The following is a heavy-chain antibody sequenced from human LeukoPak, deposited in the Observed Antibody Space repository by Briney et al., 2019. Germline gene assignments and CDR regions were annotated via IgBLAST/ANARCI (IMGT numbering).Heavy chain of an antibody. J-gene: IGHJ4*02. CDR3: ARYSGDYEADY. CDR1: GFTFSSYS. CDR2: ISSSSLYI. Sequence: PGGSLRLSCAASGFTFSSYSMNWVRQAPGKGLEWVSSISSSSLYIYYADSVKGRFTISRDNAKNSLYLQMNSLRAEDTAVYCCARYSGDYEADYWGQGTLVTVSS. D-gene: IGHD4-17*01. V-gene: IGHV3-21*01.